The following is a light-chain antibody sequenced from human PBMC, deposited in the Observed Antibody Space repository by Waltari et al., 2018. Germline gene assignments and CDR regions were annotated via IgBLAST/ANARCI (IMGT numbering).Light chain of an antibody. CDR3: QNHERLPAT. Sequence: EIVLTQSPGTLSLSPGERATLSCRASQSIGMYLAWYQQKPDQAPRLLIYGASSRATGIPDRFSGSGSGTDFSLTISRLEPEDFAVYYCQNHERLPATFGQGTKVEIK. V-gene: IGKV3-20*01. CDR2: GAS. CDR1: QSIGMY. J-gene: IGKJ1*01.